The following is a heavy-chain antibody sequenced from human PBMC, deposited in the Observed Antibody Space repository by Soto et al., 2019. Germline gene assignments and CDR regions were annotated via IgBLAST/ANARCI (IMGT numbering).Heavy chain of an antibody. Sequence: EVQLVESGGGLVQPGGSLKLSCAASGFTFSGSAMHWVRQASGKGLEWVGRIRSKANSYATAYAASVKGRFTISRDDSKNTAYLQMNSLKTEDTAVYYCTRPHPTRGPTMDSDFDYWGQGTLVTVSS. V-gene: IGHV3-73*02. CDR1: GFTFSGSA. J-gene: IGHJ4*02. CDR3: TRPHPTRGPTMDSDFDY. CDR2: IRSKANSYAT. D-gene: IGHD3-10*01.